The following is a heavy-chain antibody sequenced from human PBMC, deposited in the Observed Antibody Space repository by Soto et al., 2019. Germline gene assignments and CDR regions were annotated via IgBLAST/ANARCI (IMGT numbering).Heavy chain of an antibody. CDR2: IYYSGST. J-gene: IGHJ6*02. V-gene: IGHV4-31*01. CDR1: GGSISSGGYY. CDR3: ARDVADVLVPAVAGYGMDV. Sequence: QVQLQESGPGLVKPSQTLSLTCTVSGGSISSGGYYWSWIRQHPGKGLEWIGYIYYSGSTYYNPSLNSPVTISVDTSKIHFYLKLSSVTAADTAVYYCARDVADVLVPAVAGYGMDVWGQGTTVTVSS. D-gene: IGHD2-2*01.